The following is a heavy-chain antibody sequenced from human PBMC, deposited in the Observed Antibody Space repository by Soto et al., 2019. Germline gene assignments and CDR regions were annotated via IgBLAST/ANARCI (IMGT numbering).Heavy chain of an antibody. Sequence: SVKVSCKASGGTFSSLDINWVRQAPGQGLEWMGGIIPISETTNYAQIFQGRVSIVADKSTSTAYMELSRLRSEDTAVYYCARALLSHSYDSGGYDSYFHPMDVWGQGTPVTVSS. V-gene: IGHV1-69*06. D-gene: IGHD3-22*01. CDR3: ARALLSHSYDSGGYDSYFHPMDV. CDR2: IIPISETT. CDR1: GGTFSSLD. J-gene: IGHJ6*02.